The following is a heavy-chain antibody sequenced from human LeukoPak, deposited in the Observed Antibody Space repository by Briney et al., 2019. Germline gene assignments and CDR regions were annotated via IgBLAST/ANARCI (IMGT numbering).Heavy chain of an antibody. Sequence: PSETLYLTCAVYGGSFSGYYWSWIRQPPGKGLEWIGEINHSGSTNYNPSLKSRVTISVDTSKNQFSLKLSSVTAADTAVYYCARGLSHFLYGSWGQGTLVTVSS. V-gene: IGHV4-34*01. J-gene: IGHJ5*02. CDR3: ARGLSHFLYGS. CDR2: INHSGST. D-gene: IGHD2/OR15-2a*01. CDR1: GGSFSGYY.